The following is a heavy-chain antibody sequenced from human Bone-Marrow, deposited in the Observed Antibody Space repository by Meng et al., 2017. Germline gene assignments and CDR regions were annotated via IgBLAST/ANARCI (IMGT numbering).Heavy chain of an antibody. Sequence: VPLVESGGGLVKPGGSVKVSCKASGYTFTSYGISWVRQAPGQGLEWMGWISAYNGNTNYAQKLQGRVTMTTDTSTSTAYMELRSLRSDDTAVYYCARGSGSGSYHSWGQGTLVTVSS. V-gene: IGHV1-18*01. CDR3: ARGSGSGSYHS. CDR2: ISAYNGNT. J-gene: IGHJ4*02. CDR1: GYTFTSYG. D-gene: IGHD1-26*01.